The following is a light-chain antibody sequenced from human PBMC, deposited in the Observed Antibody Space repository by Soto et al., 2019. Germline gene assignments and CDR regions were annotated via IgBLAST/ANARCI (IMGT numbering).Light chain of an antibody. CDR2: EVS. CDR1: TSDVGSYNL. CDR3: CSYATTRQ. J-gene: IGLJ2*01. V-gene: IGLV2-23*02. Sequence: QSVLTQPASVSGSPGQSITISCTGTTSDVGSYNLVSWYQQHPGKAPKLIIYEVSERPSGVSTRFSGSKSGNMASLTISGLQAEDEAEYYCCSYATTRQFGGGTKVTVL.